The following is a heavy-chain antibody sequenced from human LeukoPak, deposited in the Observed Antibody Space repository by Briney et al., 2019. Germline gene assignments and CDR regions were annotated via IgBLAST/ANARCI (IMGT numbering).Heavy chain of an antibody. D-gene: IGHD3-9*01. CDR1: GFTFSSYA. J-gene: IGHJ4*02. Sequence: GGSLRLSCAASGFTFSSYAMSWVRQAPGKGLEWVSAISGSGSSTYYADSVKGRFTISRDNSKNTLYLQMNSLRAEDTAVYYCAKDFGNILTGYYRDYWGQGTLVTVPS. CDR2: ISGSGSST. CDR3: AKDFGNILTGYYRDY. V-gene: IGHV3-23*01.